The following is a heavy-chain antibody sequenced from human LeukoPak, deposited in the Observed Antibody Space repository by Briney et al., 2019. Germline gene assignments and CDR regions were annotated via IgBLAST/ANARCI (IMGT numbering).Heavy chain of an antibody. D-gene: IGHD2-21*01. Sequence: GGSLRLSCAASGFTFSSYAMSWVRQAPGKGLEWVSAIGGSGGSTFYADSVKGRFTISRDNSKNTLYLQMNSLRADDTAVYYCANALGLNIPRFGYWGQGTRVTVSS. J-gene: IGHJ4*02. CDR2: IGGSGGST. V-gene: IGHV3-23*01. CDR1: GFTFSSYA. CDR3: ANALGLNIPRFGY.